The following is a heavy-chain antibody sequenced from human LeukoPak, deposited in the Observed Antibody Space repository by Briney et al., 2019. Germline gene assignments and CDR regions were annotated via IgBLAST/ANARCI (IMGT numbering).Heavy chain of an antibody. V-gene: IGHV4-39*07. J-gene: IGHJ4*02. D-gene: IGHD5-12*01. CDR2: IYYSGST. Sequence: SETLSLTCTVSGGSISSSSYYWGWIRQPPGKGLEWIGSIYYSGSTYYNPSLKSRVTISVDTSKNQFSLKLSSVIAADTAVYYCARTYSGYVGFDYWGQGTLVTVSS. CDR3: ARTYSGYVGFDY. CDR1: GGSISSSSYY.